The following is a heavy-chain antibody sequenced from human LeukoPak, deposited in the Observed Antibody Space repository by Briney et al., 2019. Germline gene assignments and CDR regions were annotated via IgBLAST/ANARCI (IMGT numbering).Heavy chain of an antibody. D-gene: IGHD3-10*02. CDR3: AKELDTMFFDY. CDR2: AGWAGGTT. Sequence: PGGSLRLSCATSGFNFYRYTIHWVRQAPGKGLEWVSLAGWAGGTTFYSDSVRGRFTISRDSGRKSVYLQMNSLTSDDTAFYFCAKELDTMFFDYWGKGALVTVSS. J-gene: IGHJ4*02. V-gene: IGHV3-43*01. CDR1: GFNFYRYT.